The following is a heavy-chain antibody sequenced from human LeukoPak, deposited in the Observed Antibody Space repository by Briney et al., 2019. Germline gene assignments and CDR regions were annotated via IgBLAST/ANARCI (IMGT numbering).Heavy chain of an antibody. J-gene: IGHJ4*02. CDR1: GFTFSSYG. CDR2: ISYDGSNK. CDR3: TRDQTPYY. Sequence: GGSLRLSCAASGFTFSSYGMHWVRQAPGKGLEWVAVISYDGSNKYYADSVKGRFTISRDNSKNTLYLQMNSLKTEDTAVYYCTRDQTPYYWGQGTLVTVSS. V-gene: IGHV3-30*03.